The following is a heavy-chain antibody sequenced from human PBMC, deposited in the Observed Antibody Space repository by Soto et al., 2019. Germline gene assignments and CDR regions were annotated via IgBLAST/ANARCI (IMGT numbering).Heavy chain of an antibody. CDR1: GFTFSDYY. CDR3: ARGRNNYYYMDV. CDR2: ISSSGDTI. Sequence: PGGSLKLSCAASGFTFSDYYMIWIRQAPGKGLEWVSCISSSGDTIYYADSVKGRFTISRDNAKNSLFLQMNSLRAEDTAVYYCARGRNNYYYMDVWGKGTTVTVSS. J-gene: IGHJ6*03. V-gene: IGHV3-11*01.